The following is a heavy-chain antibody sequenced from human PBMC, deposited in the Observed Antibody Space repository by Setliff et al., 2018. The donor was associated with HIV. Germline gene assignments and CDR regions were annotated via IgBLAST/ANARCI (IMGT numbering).Heavy chain of an antibody. J-gene: IGHJ4*02. CDR1: GGSISSSNYY. CDR2: IYYSGST. CDR3: ARDTGNYSRGGPVDY. Sequence: SETLSLTCAVSGGSISSSNYYWGWIRQPPGKGLEWIVTIYYSGSTYYNPSLKSRVTISLDPSKNQFSLKVNSVTAADTAVYYCARDTGNYSRGGPVDYLGXGTLVTVSS. D-gene: IGHD1-26*01. V-gene: IGHV4-39*07.